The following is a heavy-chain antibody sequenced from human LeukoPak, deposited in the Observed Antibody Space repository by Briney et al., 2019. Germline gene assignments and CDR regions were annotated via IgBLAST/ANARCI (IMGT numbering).Heavy chain of an antibody. CDR3: ARILCSGGSCYSRYSDY. CDR1: GGSISSYY. V-gene: IGHV4-59*01. Sequence: SETLSLTCTVSGGSISSYYWSWIRQPPGKGLEWIGYIYYSGSTNYNPSLKSRVTISVDTSKNQFSLKLSSVTASDTAVYYCARILCSGGSCYSRYSDYWGQGTLVTVSS. J-gene: IGHJ4*02. D-gene: IGHD2-15*01. CDR2: IYYSGST.